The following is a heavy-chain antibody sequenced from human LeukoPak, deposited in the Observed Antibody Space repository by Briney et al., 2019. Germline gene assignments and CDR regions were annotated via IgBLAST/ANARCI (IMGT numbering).Heavy chain of an antibody. CDR2: IYYSGST. J-gene: IGHJ2*01. CDR3: ARASFGEYQLLREGYFDL. Sequence: SGALSLPCTGSGGSIISYYWSWIRQPPGKGLEGIGYIYYSGSTNYNPSLESRVTISVDTSKNQFSLKLSSVTAADTAVYYCARASFGEYQLLREGYFDLWGRGTLVTVSS. CDR1: GGSIISYY. D-gene: IGHD2-2*01. V-gene: IGHV4-59*01.